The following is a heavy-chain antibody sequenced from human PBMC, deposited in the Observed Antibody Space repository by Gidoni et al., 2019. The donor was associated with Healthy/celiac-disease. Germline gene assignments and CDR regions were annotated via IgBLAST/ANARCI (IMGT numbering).Heavy chain of an antibody. CDR1: GGYISSGGYY. D-gene: IGHD1-26*01. CDR2: IYYSGST. Sequence: QVQLQESGPGLVKPSQTLSLTCHVPGGYISSGGYYWSWIRQHPGKGLEWIGYIYYSGSTYYNPSLKSRVTISVDTSKNQFSLKLSSVTAADTAVYYCARAWEQGDAFDIWGQGTMVTVSS. CDR3: ARAWEQGDAFDI. J-gene: IGHJ3*02. V-gene: IGHV4-31*03.